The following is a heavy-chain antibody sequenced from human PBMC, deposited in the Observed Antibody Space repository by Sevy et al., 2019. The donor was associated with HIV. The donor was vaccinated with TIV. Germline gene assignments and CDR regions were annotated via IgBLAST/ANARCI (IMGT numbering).Heavy chain of an antibody. CDR1: GGTFNSYG. J-gene: IGHJ3*02. V-gene: IGHV1-69*06. CDR3: ALDSNAYDI. Sequence: ASVKVSCKASGGTFNSYGINWVRQAPGQGLEWMGGIIPIFGTTNYAQKFQGRVTITADKSTSSVHMELSSLRSEDTAEYYCALDSNAYDIWGQGTMVIVSS. D-gene: IGHD3-22*01. CDR2: IIPIFGTT.